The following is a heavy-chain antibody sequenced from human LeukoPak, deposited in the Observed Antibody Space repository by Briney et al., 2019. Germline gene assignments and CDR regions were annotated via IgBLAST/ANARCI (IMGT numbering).Heavy chain of an antibody. CDR1: GDSVSSNSAA. Sequence: SQTLSLTCAISGDSVSSNSAAWNWIRQSPSRGLEWLGRTYYRSKWYNDYAVSVKSRITINPDTSKNQFSLQLNSVTPEDTAVYYCARVFLATLQPGIAAAGLKNAFDIWGQGTMVTVSS. CDR2: TYYRSKWYN. V-gene: IGHV6-1*01. CDR3: ARVFLATLQPGIAAAGLKNAFDI. D-gene: IGHD6-13*01. J-gene: IGHJ3*02.